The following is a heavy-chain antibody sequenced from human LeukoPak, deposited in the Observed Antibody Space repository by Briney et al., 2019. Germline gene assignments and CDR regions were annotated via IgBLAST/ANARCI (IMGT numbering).Heavy chain of an antibody. V-gene: IGHV3-48*04. CDR2: ISSSGSTI. J-gene: IGHJ6*04. CDR3: AELGITMIGGV. CDR1: GFTFSSYS. D-gene: IGHD3-10*02. Sequence: GGSLRLSCAASGFTFSSYSMNWVRQAPGKGLEWVSYISSSGSTIYYADSVKGRFTISRDNAKNSLYLQMNSLRAEDTAVYYCAELGITMIGGVWGKGTAVTVSS.